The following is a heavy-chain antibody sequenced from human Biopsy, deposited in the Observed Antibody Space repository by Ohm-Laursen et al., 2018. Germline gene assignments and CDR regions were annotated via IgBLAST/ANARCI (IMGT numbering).Heavy chain of an antibody. V-gene: IGHV4-39*01. CDR3: ARHPTGFWFDP. J-gene: IGHJ5*02. Sequence: WVRQPPGKGLEWIGSIFYSGIIYYNPSIKSRVSISVDTSKNQFSLNLNSVTAADTAVYYCARHPTGFWFDPWGQGTLVIASS. CDR2: IFYSGII.